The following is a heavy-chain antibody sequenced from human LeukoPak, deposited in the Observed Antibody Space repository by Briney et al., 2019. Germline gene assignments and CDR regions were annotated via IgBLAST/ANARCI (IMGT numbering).Heavy chain of an antibody. Sequence: GGSLRLSCAASDXTVSDSYMSWVRQAPGKGLEWVSLIYSGGSTYYAASVKGRFTISRDSSKNTLYLQMDSLRAEDTAVYYCARGSGLFDYWGQGTLVTVSS. CDR2: IYSGGST. J-gene: IGHJ4*02. V-gene: IGHV3-53*01. CDR1: DXTVSDSY. CDR3: ARGSGLFDY. D-gene: IGHD3-10*01.